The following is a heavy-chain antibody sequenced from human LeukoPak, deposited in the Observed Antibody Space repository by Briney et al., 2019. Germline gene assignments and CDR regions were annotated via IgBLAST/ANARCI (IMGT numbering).Heavy chain of an antibody. CDR2: ISDRGDST. CDR3: ARDLSAYDILTGYSKRLSRAFDY. D-gene: IGHD3-9*01. CDR1: GFSVTTYA. Sequence: GGSLRLSCAASGFSVTTYAMGWVRQAPGKGLEWVSVISDRGDSTHYADSVKGRFTISRDSSKNTLYLQMDSLRAEDTAVYYCARDLSAYDILTGYSKRLSRAFDYWGQGTLVTVSS. J-gene: IGHJ4*02. V-gene: IGHV3-23*01.